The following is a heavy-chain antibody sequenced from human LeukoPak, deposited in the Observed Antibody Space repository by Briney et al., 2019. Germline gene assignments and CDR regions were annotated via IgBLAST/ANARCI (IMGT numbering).Heavy chain of an antibody. Sequence: ASVKVSCKVSGYTLTELSMHWARQAPGKGLEWMGGFDPEDGETIYAQKFQGRVTMTEDTSTDTAYMELSSLRSEDTAVYYCATHRPNRYYGDYVLDYWGQGTLVTVSS. D-gene: IGHD4-17*01. V-gene: IGHV1-24*01. CDR2: FDPEDGET. J-gene: IGHJ4*02. CDR3: ATHRPNRYYGDYVLDY. CDR1: GYTLTELS.